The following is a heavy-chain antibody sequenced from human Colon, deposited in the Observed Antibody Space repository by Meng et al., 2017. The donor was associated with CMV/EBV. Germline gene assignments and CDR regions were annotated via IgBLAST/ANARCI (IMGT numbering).Heavy chain of an antibody. D-gene: IGHD2-8*01. CDR3: VRRRGNFMVDY. CDR2: IFPADSDT. Sequence: GSLKISCKGSEFTFTDYWIAWVRQMPGKGLEFMGMIFPADSDTRYSPSFQGLVSISADNSLNSAYLQFSSLKASDSAVYYCVRRRGNFMVDYWGQGTLVTVSS. V-gene: IGHV5-51*01. J-gene: IGHJ4*02. CDR1: EFTFTDYW.